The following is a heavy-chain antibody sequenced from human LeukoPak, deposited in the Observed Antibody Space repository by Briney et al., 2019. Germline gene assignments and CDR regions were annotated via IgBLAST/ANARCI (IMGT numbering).Heavy chain of an antibody. V-gene: IGHV1-2*02. D-gene: IGHD6-19*01. J-gene: IGHJ3*02. CDR2: INPNSGGT. CDR1: GYTFTGYY. Sequence: ASVKVSCKATGYTFTGYYMHWVRQAPGQGLEWMGWINPNSGGTNYAQKFQGRVTMTRDTSISTAYMELSRLRSDDTAVYYCASTVAGTTFGAFDIWGQGTMVTVSS. CDR3: ASTVAGTTFGAFDI.